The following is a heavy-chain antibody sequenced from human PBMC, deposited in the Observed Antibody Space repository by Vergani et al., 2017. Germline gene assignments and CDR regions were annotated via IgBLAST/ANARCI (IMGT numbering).Heavy chain of an antibody. J-gene: IGHJ4*02. V-gene: IGHV4-4*07. D-gene: IGHD6-13*01. CDR1: GGSISSYY. CDR2: IYTSGST. Sequence: QVQLQESGPGLVKPSETLSLTCTVSGGSISSYYWSWIRQPAGKGLEWIGRIYTSGSTKYNPSLKSRVTMSVDTSKNQFSLKLSSVTAADTAVYYCARAPKTDRRQQLVTAWYYVDYWGQGTLVTGSS. CDR3: ARAPKTDRRQQLVTAWYYVDY.